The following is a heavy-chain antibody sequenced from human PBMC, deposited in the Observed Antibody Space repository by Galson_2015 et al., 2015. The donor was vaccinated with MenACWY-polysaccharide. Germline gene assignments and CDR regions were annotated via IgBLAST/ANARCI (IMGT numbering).Heavy chain of an antibody. CDR2: TNSDGSST. J-gene: IGHJ2*01. CDR1: GFTFSSYW. Sequence: SLRLSCAASGFTFSSYWMHWVRQAPGKGLVWVSRTNSDGSSTSYADSVKGRFTISRDNAKNTLSLQMNSLRAEDKAVYYCVRMGGGYRTYLYFDRWGRGTLVTVSS. CDR3: VRMGGGYRTYLYFDR. D-gene: IGHD5-12*01. V-gene: IGHV3-74*01.